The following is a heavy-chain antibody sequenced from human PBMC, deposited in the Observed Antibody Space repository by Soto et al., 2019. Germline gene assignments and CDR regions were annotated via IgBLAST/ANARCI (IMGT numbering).Heavy chain of an antibody. CDR3: YFDY. CDR2: INPANGYS. J-gene: IGHJ4*02. D-gene: IGHD2-15*01. V-gene: IGHV1-3*01. CDR1: GYTFTSYA. Sequence: ASVKVSCKASGYTFTSYAIHWVRQAPGQNLEWLGFINPANGYSKYSQKFQGRVTFTRDTSADTAVYYCARHRYCSGGSCPHYFDYWGQGTLVTVSS.